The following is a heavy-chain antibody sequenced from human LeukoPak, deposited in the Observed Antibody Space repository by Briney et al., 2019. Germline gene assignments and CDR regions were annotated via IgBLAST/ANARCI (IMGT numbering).Heavy chain of an antibody. J-gene: IGHJ4*02. V-gene: IGHV3-30*04. CDR2: VSYDGSNK. CDR3: ARETLRNFDY. CDR1: GFTFSTYA. Sequence: GGSLRLSCAASGFTFSTYAMHWVRQAPGKGLEWVAIVSYDGSNKYYADSVRGRFTISRDNSKNTLYLQMNSLRPEDKSMYYCARETLRNFDYWGRGTLVTVSS. D-gene: IGHD2-15*01.